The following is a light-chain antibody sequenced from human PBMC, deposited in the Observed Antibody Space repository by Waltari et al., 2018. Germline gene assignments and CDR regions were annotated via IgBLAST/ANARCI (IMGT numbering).Light chain of an antibody. V-gene: IGLV2-14*03. CDR2: DVA. CDR3: SSYSTTSAVV. J-gene: IGLJ2*01. CDR1: SSDVGGYKY. Sequence: QSALTQPASVSGSPGQSISVSCKGTSSDVGGYKYVSWYQHHPGKAPKLLIYDVAKRPSGVSDHFSGSKTGNTASLTISGLRAEDEAFYYCSSYSTTSAVVFGGGTKMTVL.